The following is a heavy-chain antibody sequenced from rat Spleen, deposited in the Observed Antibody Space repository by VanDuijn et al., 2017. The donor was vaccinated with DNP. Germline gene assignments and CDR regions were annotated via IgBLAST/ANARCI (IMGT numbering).Heavy chain of an antibody. Sequence: EVQLQESGPGLVKPSQSLSLTCSVTDYSITNNYWGWIRKFPGNKMEWIGHISYSGSTTYHPSLKSRISITRDTSKNQFFLQLNSVTTEDTATYYCARSSSILDYFDYWGQGVMVTVSS. CDR2: ISYSGST. CDR1: DYSITNNY. CDR3: ARSSSILDYFDY. D-gene: IGHD1-6*01. V-gene: IGHV3-1*01. J-gene: IGHJ2*01.